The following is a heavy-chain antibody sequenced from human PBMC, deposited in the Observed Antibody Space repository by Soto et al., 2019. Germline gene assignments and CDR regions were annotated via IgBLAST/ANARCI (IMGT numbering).Heavy chain of an antibody. V-gene: IGHV1-2*04. CDR2: INPNSGGT. CDR3: ARTKLPVRFVIDYYHSYGMDV. Sequence: GASVKVSCKASGYTFTGYYMHWVRQAPGQGLEWMGWINPNSGGTNYAQKFQGWVTMTRDTSISTAYMELSRLRSDDTAVYYCARTKLPVRFVIDYYHSYGMDVWGPGTTVTVFS. D-gene: IGHD3-10*01. J-gene: IGHJ6*02. CDR1: GYTFTGYY.